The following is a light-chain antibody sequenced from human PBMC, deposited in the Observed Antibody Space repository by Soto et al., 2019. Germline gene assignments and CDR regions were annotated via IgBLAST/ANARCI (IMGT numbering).Light chain of an antibody. CDR1: RSDVGNYNF. CDR3: SSYTTKKTLV. V-gene: IGLV2-14*03. Sequence: QSVLTQPASVSGSPGQSITISCTGTRSDVGNYNFVSWYQQRPGKAPKLIIYDVDERPSGVSSRFSGSKSGITASLTLSGLQAEDEADYYCSSYTTKKTLVFGTGTKLTVL. J-gene: IGLJ1*01. CDR2: DVD.